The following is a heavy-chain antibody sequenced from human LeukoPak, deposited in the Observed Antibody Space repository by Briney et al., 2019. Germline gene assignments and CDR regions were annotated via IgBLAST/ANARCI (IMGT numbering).Heavy chain of an antibody. Sequence: PGRSLRLSCAASGFTFSSYGMHWVRQAPGKGLEWVAVIWYDGSNKYYADSVKGRFTISRDNSKNTLYLQMNSLRAEDTAVYYCAKDSALPDIVVVPAAKGFDYWGQGTRVTVSS. CDR3: AKDSALPDIVVVPAAKGFDY. CDR2: IWYDGSNK. V-gene: IGHV3-33*06. J-gene: IGHJ4*02. CDR1: GFTFSSYG. D-gene: IGHD2-2*01.